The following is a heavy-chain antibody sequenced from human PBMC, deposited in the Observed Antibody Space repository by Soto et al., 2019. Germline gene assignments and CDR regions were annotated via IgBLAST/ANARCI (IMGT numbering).Heavy chain of an antibody. Sequence: GGSLRLSCAASGFTFSSYGMHWVRQAPGKGLEWVAVISYDGSNKYYADSVKGRFTISRDNSKNTLYLQMNSLRAEDTAVYYCAKVGFVPGIAAAGTFFDYWGQGTLVTASS. D-gene: IGHD6-13*01. CDR3: AKVGFVPGIAAAGTFFDY. V-gene: IGHV3-30*18. CDR1: GFTFSSYG. CDR2: ISYDGSNK. J-gene: IGHJ4*02.